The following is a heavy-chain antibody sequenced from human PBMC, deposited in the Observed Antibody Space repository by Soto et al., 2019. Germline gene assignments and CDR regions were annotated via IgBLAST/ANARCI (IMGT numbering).Heavy chain of an antibody. J-gene: IGHJ3*02. CDR3: ARVERWSATTVVDAFDI. V-gene: IGHV4-34*01. CDR1: GGFVSSGSYY. D-gene: IGHD1-1*01. Sequence: QVQLQQWGAGLLMPSETLSLTCAVYGGFVSSGSYYWSWIRQPPGKGLEWIGEMSHSGGTHFNPSLKSRVTISVDTSKNQFSLKMRSVTAADTALYYCARVERWSATTVVDAFDIWGPGTMVTVSS. CDR2: MSHSGGT.